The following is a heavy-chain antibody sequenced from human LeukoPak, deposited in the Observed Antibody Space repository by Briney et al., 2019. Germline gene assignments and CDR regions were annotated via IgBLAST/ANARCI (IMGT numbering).Heavy chain of an antibody. Sequence: GGSLRLSCAASGFTFSSYSMNWVRQAPGKELEWVSSISSSSSYIYYADSVKGRFTISRDNAKNSLYLQMNSLRAEDTAVYYCARDTPYYDILTGYYNRDAFDIWGQGTMVTVSS. D-gene: IGHD3-9*01. J-gene: IGHJ3*02. V-gene: IGHV3-21*01. CDR3: ARDTPYYDILTGYYNRDAFDI. CDR1: GFTFSSYS. CDR2: ISSSSSYI.